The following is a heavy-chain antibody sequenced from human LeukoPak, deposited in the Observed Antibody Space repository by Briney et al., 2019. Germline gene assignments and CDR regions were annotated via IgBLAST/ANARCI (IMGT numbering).Heavy chain of an antibody. CDR1: GGSISSSSYY. D-gene: IGHD6-6*01. CDR2: IYYSGST. V-gene: IGHV4-39*07. Sequence: SETLSLTCTVSGGSISSSSYYWGWVRQPPGKGLEWIGSIYYSGSTYYNPSLKSRVTISVDTSKNQFSLNLTSVTAADTAVYYCARAMSIAARLQTIFDYWGQGTLVTVSS. CDR3: ARAMSIAARLQTIFDY. J-gene: IGHJ4*02.